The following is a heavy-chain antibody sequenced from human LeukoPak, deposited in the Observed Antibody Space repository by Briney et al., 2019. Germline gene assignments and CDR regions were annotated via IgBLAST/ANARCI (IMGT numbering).Heavy chain of an antibody. CDR1: GYIFTNFC. V-gene: IGHV1-46*01. CDR3: ARSDGNFYGMDV. J-gene: IGHJ6*02. CDR2: INTSSGNT. Sequence: GASVKVSCKASGYIFTNFCIHCMRQAPGQGLEWMGIINTSSGNTNYAQKFQGRVTMTRDTSTSTVYMELSSLRSEDTAVYYCARSDGNFYGMDVWGQGTTVTVSS. D-gene: IGHD1-14*01.